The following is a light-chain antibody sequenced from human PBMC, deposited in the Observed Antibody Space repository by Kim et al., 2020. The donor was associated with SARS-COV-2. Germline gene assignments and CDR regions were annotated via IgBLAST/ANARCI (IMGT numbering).Light chain of an antibody. V-gene: IGKV3-20*01. J-gene: IGKJ1*01. CDR1: QRVGSSY. CDR3: QQYGNSPWT. Sequence: SPGERATLSCRTSQRVGSSYLAWYQQKPGQAPRLLIYAASSRATGIPDRFSGSGSETDFTLTISRLGPEDFAVYYCQQYGNSPWTFGQGTKVDIK. CDR2: AAS.